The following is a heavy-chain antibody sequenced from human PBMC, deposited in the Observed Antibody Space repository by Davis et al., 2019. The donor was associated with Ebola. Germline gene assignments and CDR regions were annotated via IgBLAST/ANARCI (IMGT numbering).Heavy chain of an antibody. CDR3: AKDEPLIAAAGLGSGFDY. D-gene: IGHD6-13*01. Sequence: GESLKISCAASGFTFSSYAMSWVRQAPGKGLEWVSAISGSGGSTYYADSVKGRFTISRDNSKNTLYLQMNSLRAEDTAVYYCAKDEPLIAAAGLGSGFDYWGQGTLVTVSS. J-gene: IGHJ4*02. CDR1: GFTFSSYA. CDR2: ISGSGGST. V-gene: IGHV3-23*01.